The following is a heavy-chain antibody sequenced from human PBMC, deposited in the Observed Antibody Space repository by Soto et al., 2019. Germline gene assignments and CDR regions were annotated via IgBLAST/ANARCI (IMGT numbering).Heavy chain of an antibody. J-gene: IGHJ6*03. D-gene: IGHD2-8*01. V-gene: IGHV1-2*04. CDR1: GYSFTDYH. Sequence: ASVKVSCKASGYSFTDYHIHWVRQAPGQGLEWLGRINPKSGGTSTAQKFQGWVTMTTDTSISTASMELTRLTSDETAIYYCARGDSTDCSNGVCSFFYDHYLDVGG. CDR3: ARGDSTDCSNGVCSFFYDHYLDV. CDR2: INPKSGGT.